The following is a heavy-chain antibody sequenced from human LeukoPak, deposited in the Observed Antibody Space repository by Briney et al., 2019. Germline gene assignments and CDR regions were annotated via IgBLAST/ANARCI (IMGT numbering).Heavy chain of an antibody. CDR1: GGTFSSYA. CDR3: ARDPAYGDSYNWFDP. Sequence: SVKGSCKASGGTFSSYAISWVRQAPGQGLEWMGGIIPIFGTANYAQKFQGRVTITADESTSTAYMELSSLRSEDTAVYYCARDPAYGDSYNWFDPWGQGTLVTVSS. D-gene: IGHD4-17*01. V-gene: IGHV1-69*13. CDR2: IIPIFGTA. J-gene: IGHJ5*02.